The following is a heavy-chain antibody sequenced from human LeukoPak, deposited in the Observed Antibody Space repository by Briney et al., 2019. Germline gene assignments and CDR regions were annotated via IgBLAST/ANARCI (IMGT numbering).Heavy chain of an antibody. V-gene: IGHV5-51*01. J-gene: IGHJ4*02. Sequence: PGESLKIFCKGSGYSFTSYWIGWVRQMPGKGLEWMGIIYPGDSDARYSPSFQGQVTISADKSISTAYLQWSSLKASDTAMYYCARRRDLYSGSYYPFDYWGQGTLVTVSS. CDR2: IYPGDSDA. CDR3: ARRRDLYSGSYYPFDY. CDR1: GYSFTSYW. D-gene: IGHD1-26*01.